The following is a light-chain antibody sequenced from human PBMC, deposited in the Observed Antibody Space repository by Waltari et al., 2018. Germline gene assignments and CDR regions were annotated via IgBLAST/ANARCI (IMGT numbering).Light chain of an antibody. CDR1: QSVLYSPQNNTY. V-gene: IGKV4-1*01. J-gene: IGKJ2*01. CDR3: QQYYSTPYT. Sequence: DIVMTQSPDSLAVSLGERATINCKSSQSVLYSPQNNTYLAWYQQKPGQPPKPLIYCAFTRESGVPDRFSGSGSGTDFTLTIDSLQAEDWAVYFCQQYYSTPYTFGQGTKLEIK. CDR2: CAF.